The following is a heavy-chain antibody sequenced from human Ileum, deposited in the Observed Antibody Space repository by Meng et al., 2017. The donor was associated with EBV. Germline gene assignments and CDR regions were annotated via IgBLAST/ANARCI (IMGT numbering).Heavy chain of an antibody. Sequence: QLQLQESGPGLVQLSQSLSLSCVISGDSVSSDKTAGNWIRQSPSRGLEWLGRTYRRSRWYYDYALSVKSRINISPDTSKNQVSLQLNSVTDEDTGIYYCATSRIAKFDRWGQGTLVTVSS. V-gene: IGHV6-1*01. CDR1: GDSVSSDKTA. CDR2: TYRRSRWYY. J-gene: IGHJ5*02. CDR3: ATSRIAKFDR.